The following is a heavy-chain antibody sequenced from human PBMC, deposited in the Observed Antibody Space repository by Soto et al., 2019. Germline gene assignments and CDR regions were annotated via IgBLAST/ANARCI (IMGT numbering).Heavy chain of an antibody. D-gene: IGHD3-10*01. J-gene: IGHJ3*02. Sequence: GESLKISCKGSGYSFTSYWTAWVRQMPGQGLEWMGVIYPGDSSSRYSPSFQGQVTFSADKSISTAYLHWSSLKASDTALYYCATCNYYGSALDDFDIWGQGTMVAI. CDR2: IYPGDSSS. V-gene: IGHV5-51*01. CDR1: GYSFTSYW. CDR3: ATCNYYGSALDDFDI.